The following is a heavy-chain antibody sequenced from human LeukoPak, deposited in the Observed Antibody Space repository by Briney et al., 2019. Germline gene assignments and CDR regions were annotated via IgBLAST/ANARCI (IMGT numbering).Heavy chain of an antibody. CDR3: ARPLAGWQQLIGGLGY. V-gene: IGHV3-30*04. CDR2: ISYDGSYK. D-gene: IGHD2-15*01. CDR1: GFTFSTYT. J-gene: IGHJ4*02. Sequence: PGGSLRLSCAASGFTFSTYTLHWVRQAPGKGLEWVALISYDGSYKYYADSVKGRFTISSDNSKNTLFLQMNSLRAEDTAVYYCARPLAGWQQLIGGLGYWGQGTLVTVSS.